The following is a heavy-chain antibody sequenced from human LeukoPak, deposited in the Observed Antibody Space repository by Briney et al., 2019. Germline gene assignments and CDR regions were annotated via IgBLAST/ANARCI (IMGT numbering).Heavy chain of an antibody. D-gene: IGHD3-10*01. CDR2: ISGSGGST. J-gene: IGHJ5*02. CDR3: AKDRDYYGSGSYYKPTGWFDP. V-gene: IGHV3-23*01. CDR1: GFTFSSYG. Sequence: PGGTLRLSCAASGFTFSSYGMSWVRQAPGKGLEWVSAISGSGGSTYYADSVKGRFTISRDNSKNTLYLQMNSLRAEDTAVYYCAKDRDYYGSGSYYKPTGWFDPWGQGTLVTVSS.